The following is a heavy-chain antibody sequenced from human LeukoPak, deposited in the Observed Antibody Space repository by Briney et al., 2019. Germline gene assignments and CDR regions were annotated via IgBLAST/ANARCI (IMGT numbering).Heavy chain of an antibody. CDR3: AREGGSGSYHIDF. D-gene: IGHD3-10*01. CDR2: IYSGGAT. CDR1: GFTVSSSY. J-gene: IGHJ4*02. V-gene: IGHV3-53*01. Sequence: GGSLRLSCAASGFTVSSSYMSWVRLAPGKGLEWVSVIYSGGATFYADSVKGRFTISRDNSKNTLYLQMNSLRAEDAAVYYCAREGGSGSYHIDFWGQGTLVTVSS.